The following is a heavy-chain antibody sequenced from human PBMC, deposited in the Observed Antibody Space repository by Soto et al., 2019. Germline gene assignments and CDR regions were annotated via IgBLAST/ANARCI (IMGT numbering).Heavy chain of an antibody. V-gene: IGHV4-34*01. Sequence: SETLSLTCAVYGGSFSGYYWSWIRQPPGKGLEWIGEINHSESTNYNPSLKSRVTISVDTSKNQFSLKLSSVTAADTAVYYCARARPITMVRGVIRGANYYYYMDVWGKGTTVTVSS. J-gene: IGHJ6*03. CDR3: ARARPITMVRGVIRGANYYYYMDV. D-gene: IGHD3-10*01. CDR1: GGSFSGYY. CDR2: INHSEST.